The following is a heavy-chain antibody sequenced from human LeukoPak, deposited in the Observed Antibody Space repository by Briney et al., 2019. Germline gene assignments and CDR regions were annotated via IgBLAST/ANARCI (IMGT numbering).Heavy chain of an antibody. D-gene: IGHD3-22*01. CDR3: AKDHKYYFDSSTYYEYCFDY. V-gene: IGHV3-30*18. CDR2: ISYDGSSK. J-gene: IGHJ4*02. Sequence: PERSLRLSCAASGFTFSTYGMHWVRQAPGKGLEWVAVISYDGSSKYYADSVKGRFTISRDNSKNTLFLQMNSLRAEDTAVYYCAKDHKYYFDSSTYYEYCFDYWGQGTLVTVSS. CDR1: GFTFSTYG.